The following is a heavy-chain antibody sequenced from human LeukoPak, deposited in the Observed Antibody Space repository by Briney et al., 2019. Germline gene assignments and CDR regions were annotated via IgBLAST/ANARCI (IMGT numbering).Heavy chain of an antibody. CDR1: GGSISSSSYY. Sequence: KSSETLSLTCTVPGGSISSSSYYWGWIRQPPGKGLEWIGSIYYSGCTYYNPSLKSRVTISVDTSKNQFSLKLSSVTAADTAVYYCARRPLELRYFDWLFHGYFDYWGQGTLVTVSS. D-gene: IGHD3-9*01. J-gene: IGHJ4*02. CDR3: ARRPLELRYFDWLFHGYFDY. CDR2: IYYSGCT. V-gene: IGHV4-39*01.